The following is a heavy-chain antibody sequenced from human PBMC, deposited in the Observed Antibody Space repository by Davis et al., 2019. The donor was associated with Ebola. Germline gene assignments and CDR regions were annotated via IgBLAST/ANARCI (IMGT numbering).Heavy chain of an antibody. D-gene: IGHD5-12*01. J-gene: IGHJ4*02. CDR1: GYSFTSYW. CDR3: ARPQGMATITSFDY. Sequence: WESLKISCKGSGYSFTSYWIGWVRQMPGKGLEWMGIIYPGDSDTRYSPFFQGQVTISADKSTSTAYLQWSSLKASDTAMYYCARPQGMATITSFDYWGQGTLVTVSS. V-gene: IGHV5-51*01. CDR2: IYPGDSDT.